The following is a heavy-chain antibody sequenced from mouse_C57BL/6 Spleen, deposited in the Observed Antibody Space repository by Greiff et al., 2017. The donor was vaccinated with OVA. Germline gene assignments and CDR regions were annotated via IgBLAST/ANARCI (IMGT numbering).Heavy chain of an antibody. CDR3: ARELRPRYYCDY. V-gene: IGHV14-3*01. D-gene: IGHD3-2*02. CDR1: GFNIKNTY. CDR2: IDPAHGNT. Sequence: VHVKQSVAELVRPGASVKLSCTASGFNIKNTYMHWVKQRPEQGLEWIGRIDPAHGNTKYAPKFQGKATITANTSSNTAYLQLSSLTSEDTAIYYCARELRPRYYCDYWGQGTTLTVSS. J-gene: IGHJ2*01.